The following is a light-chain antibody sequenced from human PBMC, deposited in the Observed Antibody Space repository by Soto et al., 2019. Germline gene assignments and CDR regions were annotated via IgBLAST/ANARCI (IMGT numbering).Light chain of an antibody. CDR2: GAS. J-gene: IGKJ1*01. V-gene: IGKV3-15*01. CDR1: QSVSSN. Sequence: EIVMTQSPATLSVSPGERATLSCRVSQSVSSNLAWYQQKPGQAPRLLIYGASTRATGIPARFSGSGSGTELTLTISSLQSEDFAVYYCQQYNNWPPWTFGQGTKVEIK. CDR3: QQYNNWPPWT.